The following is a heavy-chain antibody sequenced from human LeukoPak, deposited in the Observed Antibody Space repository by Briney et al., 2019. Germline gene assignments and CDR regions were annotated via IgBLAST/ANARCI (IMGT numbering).Heavy chain of an antibody. J-gene: IGHJ5*02. D-gene: IGHD6-13*01. V-gene: IGHV4-34*01. CDR2: INHSGST. CDR1: GGSFSGYY. Sequence: SETLSLTCAVYGGSFSGYYWSWIRQPPGKGLEWIGEINHSGSTNYNPSLKSRVTITVNTSKNQFSLKLSSVTAADTAVYYCARVGIAAAAWGQGTLVTVSS. CDR3: ARVGIAAAA.